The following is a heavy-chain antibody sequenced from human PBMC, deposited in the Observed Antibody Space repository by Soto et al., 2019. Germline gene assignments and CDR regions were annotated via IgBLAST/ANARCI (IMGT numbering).Heavy chain of an antibody. D-gene: IGHD3-10*01. CDR2: ISGGGDAT. V-gene: IGHV3-23*01. CDR1: GFTFISYA. J-gene: IGHJ2*01. Sequence: EVQLLESGGGLVQPGGSLRLSCAASGFTFISYAMNWVRQAPGKGLQWVSAISGGGDATFYADSVKGRFTISRDNSMNTVTLQMNSLGADDTAVYYCARKVPGSTTRPDYWYFDLWGRGTLVTVSS. CDR3: ARKVPGSTTRPDYWYFDL.